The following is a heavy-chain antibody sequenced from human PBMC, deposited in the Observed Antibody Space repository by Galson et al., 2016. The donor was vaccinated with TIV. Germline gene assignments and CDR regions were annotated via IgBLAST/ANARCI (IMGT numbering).Heavy chain of an antibody. CDR1: GFTFGHYA. J-gene: IGHJ3*01. CDR2: IVGTGGTT. V-gene: IGHV3-23*01. CDR3: AKRKNYGGDAFDL. Sequence: SLRLSCAASGFTFGHYAVNWFRQAPGKGLEWVSGIVGTGGTTYYADSVKGRFTISRGNSKNTLYLQMNSLRAEDTAVYYCAKRKNYGGDAFDLWGQGTLVTVSS. D-gene: IGHD4-23*01.